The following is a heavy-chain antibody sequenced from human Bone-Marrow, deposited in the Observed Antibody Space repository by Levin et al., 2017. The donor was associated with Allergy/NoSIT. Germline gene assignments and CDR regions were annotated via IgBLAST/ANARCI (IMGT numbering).Heavy chain of an antibody. D-gene: IGHD5-18*01. CDR3: ARRTDSYAPGGLDY. CDR1: GYTFTSYG. Sequence: ASVKVSCKASGYTFTSYGISWVRQAPGQGLEWMGWISAYNGNTNYAQKLQGRVTMTTDTSTSTAYMELRSLRSDDTAVYYCARRTDSYAPGGLDYWGQGTLVTVSS. J-gene: IGHJ4*02. V-gene: IGHV1-18*01. CDR2: ISAYNGNT.